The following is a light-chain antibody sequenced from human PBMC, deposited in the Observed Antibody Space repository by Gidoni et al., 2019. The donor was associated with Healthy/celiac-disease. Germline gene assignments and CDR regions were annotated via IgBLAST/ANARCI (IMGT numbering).Light chain of an antibody. CDR2: DAS. CDR1: QDISNY. Sequence: IQMTQSTSSLSASVGDRVTITCQATQDISNYLNWYQQKPGKAPKLLIYDASNLETGVPSRFSGSGSVTDFTFTISSQQPEDIATYYCQQYDNLPITFGQGTRLEIK. J-gene: IGKJ5*01. V-gene: IGKV1-33*01. CDR3: QQYDNLPIT.